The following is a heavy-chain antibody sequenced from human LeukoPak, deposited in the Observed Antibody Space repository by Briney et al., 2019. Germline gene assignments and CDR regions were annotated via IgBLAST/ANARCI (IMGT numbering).Heavy chain of an antibody. Sequence: PGGSLRLSCAASGFTFSSYGMHWVRQAPGKGLEWVAVISYDGSNKYYADSVKGRFTISRDNSKNTLYLQMNSLRAEDTAVCYCARDQYPSRYYYYYHGMDVWGQGTTVTVSS. J-gene: IGHJ6*02. CDR2: ISYDGSNK. CDR1: GFTFSSYG. V-gene: IGHV3-30*03. D-gene: IGHD4-11*01. CDR3: ARDQYPSRYYYYYHGMDV.